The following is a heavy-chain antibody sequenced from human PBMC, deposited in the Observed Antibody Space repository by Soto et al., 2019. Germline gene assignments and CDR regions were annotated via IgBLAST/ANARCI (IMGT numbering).Heavy chain of an antibody. CDR3: ARGRQIYYCDY. V-gene: IGHV1-69*13. CDR2: IVPIFGTA. J-gene: IGHJ4*02. Sequence: SVKVSCKASGGTFSSYAISWVRQAPGQGLEWMGGIVPIFGTANYAQKFQGRGTITADESTSTDYMELSSLTADATAVDYCARGRQIYYCDYWGQGTLVTVSS. CDR1: GGTFSSYA.